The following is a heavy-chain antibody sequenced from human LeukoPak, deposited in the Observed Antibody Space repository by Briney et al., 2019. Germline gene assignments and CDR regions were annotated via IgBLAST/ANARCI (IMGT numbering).Heavy chain of an antibody. J-gene: IGHJ4*02. V-gene: IGHV3-66*02. Sequence: EGSLRLSCAASGFTVSSNYMSWVRQAPGKGLEWVSVIYSGGSTYYADSVKGRFTISRDNSKNTLYLQMNSLRAEDTAVYYCAIITMVRGVKLDYWGQGTLVTVSS. CDR3: AIITMVRGVKLDY. CDR1: GFTVSSNY. D-gene: IGHD3-10*01. CDR2: IYSGGST.